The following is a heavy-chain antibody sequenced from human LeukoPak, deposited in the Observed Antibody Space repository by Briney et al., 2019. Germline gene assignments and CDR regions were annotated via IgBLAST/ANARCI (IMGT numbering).Heavy chain of an antibody. J-gene: IGHJ1*01. CDR3: AKDAHCSSTSCYFEYFQH. Sequence: PGGSLRLSCAASGFTFSSYAMSWVRQAPGKGLEWVSAISGSGGSTYYADSVKGRFTISRDNSKNTLYLQMNSLRAEDTAVYYCAKDAHCSSTSCYFEYFQHWGQGTLVTVSS. D-gene: IGHD2-2*01. CDR2: ISGSGGST. CDR1: GFTFSSYA. V-gene: IGHV3-23*01.